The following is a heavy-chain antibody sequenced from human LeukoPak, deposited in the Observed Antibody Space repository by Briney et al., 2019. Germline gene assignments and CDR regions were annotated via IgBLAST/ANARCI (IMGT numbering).Heavy chain of an antibody. J-gene: IGHJ3*02. D-gene: IGHD4/OR15-4a*01. Sequence: GGSLRLSCAASGFTFSSYAMSWVRQAPGKGLEWVSAISCSGGSTYYADSVKGRFTISRDNSKNTLYLQMNSLRGEDTAVYYCAKARDYFGAFDIWGQGTMVTVSS. CDR3: AKARDYFGAFDI. CDR1: GFTFSSYA. CDR2: ISCSGGST. V-gene: IGHV3-23*01.